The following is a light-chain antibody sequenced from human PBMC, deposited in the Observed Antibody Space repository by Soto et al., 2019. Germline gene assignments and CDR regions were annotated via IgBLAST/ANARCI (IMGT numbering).Light chain of an antibody. V-gene: IGLV2-14*03. CDR3: SGYSPSPPSYV. Sequence: QSALTQPASVSGSPGQSITISCTGSSIDVGDYNSVSWYQQHPGKAPKVMIYHVTIRTSGVSNRFSGSKSCNTPSLTISGLPPAGGLAYSCSGYSPSPPSYVCGTGTKVTVL. CDR2: HVT. CDR1: SIDVGDYNS. J-gene: IGLJ1*01.